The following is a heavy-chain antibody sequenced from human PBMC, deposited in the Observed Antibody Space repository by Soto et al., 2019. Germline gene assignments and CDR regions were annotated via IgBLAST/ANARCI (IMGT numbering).Heavy chain of an antibody. Sequence: GESLKISCKGSGYSFTTYCIGWVRQMPGKGLEWMGIIYPGDSDTRYSPSFQGQVTISADKSISTAYLQWSSLKASDTAMYYCARALVPADRARYYYSYMDVWGKGTTVTVSS. CDR2: IYPGDSDT. J-gene: IGHJ6*03. CDR3: ARALVPADRARYYYSYMDV. D-gene: IGHD2-2*01. CDR1: GYSFTTYC. V-gene: IGHV5-51*01.